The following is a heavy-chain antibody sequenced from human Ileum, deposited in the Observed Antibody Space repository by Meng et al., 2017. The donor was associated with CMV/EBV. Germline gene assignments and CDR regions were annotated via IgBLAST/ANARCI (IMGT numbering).Heavy chain of an antibody. V-gene: IGHV1-2*06. CDR2: INTNSGDT. CDR1: GYPFTAYT. D-gene: IGHD3-16*01. CDR3: ARDYWGSDY. Sequence: KVSCKPSGYPFTAYTIHWARQAPGQGLEWMGRINTNSGDTYYAQKFQGRVTMTRDTSINTAYMELSGLKSDDTAIYYCARDYWGSDYWGQGTLVTVSS. J-gene: IGHJ4*02.